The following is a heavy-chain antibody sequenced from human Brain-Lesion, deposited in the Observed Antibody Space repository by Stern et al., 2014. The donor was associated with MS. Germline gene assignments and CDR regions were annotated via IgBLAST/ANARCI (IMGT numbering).Heavy chain of an antibody. Sequence: VQLLESGPGLVKPSETLSLTCTVAGGSVSSTSYAWAWIRQPPGKGLEWIGTIYYSGNTYYPPSHKARPTISPATSKNHFPPQLSSVTAADTAVYYCAGEEDIRYCSGGSCTGNWFDPWGQGTLVTVSS. J-gene: IGHJ5*02. CDR3: AGEEDIRYCSGGSCTGNWFDP. CDR1: GGSVSSTSYA. CDR2: IYYSGNT. V-gene: IGHV4-39*02. D-gene: IGHD2-15*01.